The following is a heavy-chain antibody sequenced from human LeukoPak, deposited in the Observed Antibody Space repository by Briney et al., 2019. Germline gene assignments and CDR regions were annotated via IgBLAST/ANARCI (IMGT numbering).Heavy chain of an antibody. CDR2: ISYDESNK. CDR1: GFTFSSYT. J-gene: IGHJ4*02. CDR3: AKLLVGATTGWYFDY. D-gene: IGHD1-26*01. V-gene: IGHV3-30-3*02. Sequence: GGSLRLSCAASGFTFSSYTMHWVRQAPGKGLEWVAVISYDESNKYYADSVKGRFTISRDNSKNTLYLQMNSLRAEDTAVYYCAKLLVGATTGWYFDYWGQGTLVTVSS.